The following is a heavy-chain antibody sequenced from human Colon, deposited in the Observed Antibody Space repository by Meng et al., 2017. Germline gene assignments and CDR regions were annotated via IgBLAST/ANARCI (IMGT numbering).Heavy chain of an antibody. D-gene: IGHD3-16*01. CDR3: ARAPWREGDRYYYYGMDV. CDR2: INIDGTAT. CDR1: GFTFSGYW. Sequence: GGSLRLSCAASGFTFSGYWMHWVRQAPGQGLVWVSRINIDGTATHYVDSVKGRFTISRDNAKNTVYLQMDSLRVEDTAVYYCARAPWREGDRYYYYGMDVWGQGTTVTV. J-gene: IGHJ6*02. V-gene: IGHV3-74*01.